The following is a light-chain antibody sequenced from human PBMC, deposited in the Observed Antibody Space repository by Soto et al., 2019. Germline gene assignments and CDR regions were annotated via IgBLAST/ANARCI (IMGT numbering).Light chain of an antibody. J-gene: IGLJ2*01. CDR2: EVS. Sequence: QSALTQPASVSGSPGPSITISCTGTSSDVGAYNYVSWYLQHPGKAPKLMIFEVSDRPSGVSNRFSGSKSGNTASLTISGLQAEDEADYYCSSYTSSNTLVFGGGTKLTVL. V-gene: IGLV2-14*01. CDR3: SSYTSSNTLV. CDR1: SSDVGAYNY.